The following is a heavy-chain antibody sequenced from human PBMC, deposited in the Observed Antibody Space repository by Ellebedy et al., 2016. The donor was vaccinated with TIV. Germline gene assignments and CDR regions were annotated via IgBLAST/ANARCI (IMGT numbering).Heavy chain of an antibody. D-gene: IGHD1-1*01. CDR3: ATETFIDVDLEVWGVFDM. CDR1: GFTVNSNY. J-gene: IGHJ3*02. Sequence: GESLKISCAVSGFTVNSNYMSWVRQAPGKGLEWVSSIYVDGTTYYADSVRGRFTISRDTSKNTRNLQINGLRAEDTAVYFCATETFIDVDLEVWGVFDMWGQGTVVAVSS. V-gene: IGHV3-66*01. CDR2: IYVDGTT.